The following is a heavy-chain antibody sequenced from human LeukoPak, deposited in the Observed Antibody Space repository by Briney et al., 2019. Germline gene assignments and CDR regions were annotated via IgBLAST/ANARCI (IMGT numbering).Heavy chain of an antibody. D-gene: IGHD4-23*01. CDR3: ARGGTVVNGFDY. CDR1: GGSINSYY. V-gene: IGHV4-59*01. Sequence: SETLSLTCTVSGGSINSYYWSWIRRPPGKGLEWMGYIFYSGTTNYNPSLKSRVTISVDTSQNQFSLKLSSVTAADTAVYYCARGGTVVNGFDYWGLGTLVTVSS. J-gene: IGHJ4*02. CDR2: IFYSGTT.